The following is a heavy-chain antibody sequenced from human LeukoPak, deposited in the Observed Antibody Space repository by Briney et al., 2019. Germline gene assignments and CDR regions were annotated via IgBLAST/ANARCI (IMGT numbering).Heavy chain of an antibody. CDR3: AKAEIAVAGNFDY. Sequence: SETLSLTCAVSGGSISSSNWWSWVRQPPGKGLAWIGEIYHSGSTNYNPSLKSRVTISVDKSKNQFSLKLSSVTAADTAVYYCAKAEIAVAGNFDYWGQGTLVTVSS. J-gene: IGHJ4*02. V-gene: IGHV4-4*02. CDR2: IYHSGST. D-gene: IGHD6-19*01. CDR1: GGSISSSNW.